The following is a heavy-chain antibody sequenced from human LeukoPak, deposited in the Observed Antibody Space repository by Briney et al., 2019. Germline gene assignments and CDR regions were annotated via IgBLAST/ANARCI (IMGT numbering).Heavy chain of an antibody. CDR2: VYYSGNT. CDR1: GGSIGTYY. CDR3: ARAASGYYDRWFDP. Sequence: SETLSLTCTVSGGSIGTYYWNWVRQPPGKGLEWIGYVYYSGNTGYNPSLKSRVTISVDTYYNQFSLKLNSVTAADTAVYYCARAASGYYDRWFDPWGQGILVTVSS. V-gene: IGHV4-59*01. J-gene: IGHJ5*02. D-gene: IGHD3-22*01.